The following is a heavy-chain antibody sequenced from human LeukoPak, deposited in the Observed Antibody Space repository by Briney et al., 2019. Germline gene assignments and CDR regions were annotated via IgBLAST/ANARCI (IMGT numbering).Heavy chain of an antibody. D-gene: IGHD4-11*01. CDR3: ARGPYSIPHMDV. Sequence: SETLSLTCTVSVGSISSYYWSWIRQPAGKGLEWIGRIYTSGSTNYNPSLKSRVTMSVDTSKNQFSLKLSSVTAADTAVYYCARGPYSIPHMDVWGKGTTVTVSS. CDR2: IYTSGST. CDR1: VGSISSYY. J-gene: IGHJ6*03. V-gene: IGHV4-4*07.